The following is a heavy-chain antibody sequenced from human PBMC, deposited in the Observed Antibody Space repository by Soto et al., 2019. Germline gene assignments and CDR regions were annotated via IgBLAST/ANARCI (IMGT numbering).Heavy chain of an antibody. CDR2: INHSGST. CDR1: GGSFSGYY. J-gene: IGHJ3*01. D-gene: IGHD2-21*02. CDR3: ARVSICCYFVGVTDNRGAFDF. Sequence: SETLSITCAVYGGSFSGYYWSWIRQPPGKGLEWIGEINHSGSTNYNPSLKSRVTISVDTSKNQFSLKLSSVTAADTAVYYCARVSICCYFVGVTDNRGAFDFPTQGTMDIGSS. V-gene: IGHV4-34*01.